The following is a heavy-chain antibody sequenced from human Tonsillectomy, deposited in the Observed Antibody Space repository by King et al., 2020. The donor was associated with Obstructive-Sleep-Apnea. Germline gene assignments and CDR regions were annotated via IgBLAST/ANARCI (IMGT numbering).Heavy chain of an antibody. D-gene: IGHD2-15*01. CDR3: AREYCSGGSCSLAY. CDR2: IYNSGNS. CDR1: GDSISSGDYY. Sequence: QLQESGPGLVKPSQTLSLTCTVSGDSISSGDYYWSWIRQPPGKGLEWIGYIYNSGNSYYNPSLKSRVTISVDTSKNQFSRKLSSVTAADTAVYYCAREYCSGGSCSLAYWGQGTLVTVSS. J-gene: IGHJ4*02. V-gene: IGHV4-30-4*01.